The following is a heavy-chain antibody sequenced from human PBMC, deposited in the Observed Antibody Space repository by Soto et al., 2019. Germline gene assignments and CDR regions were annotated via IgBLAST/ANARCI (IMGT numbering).Heavy chain of an antibody. Sequence: EVQLLESGGGLVQPGGSLRLSCAASGFTISTYVMSWVRQAPGKGLEWVSAISGSSDNTYYADSARGRFTISRDPSKSTLYLQMNSLRADDTAVYYCAKDRKGSYCSGGTCYSFDYWGQGTLVTVSS. CDR3: AKDRKGSYCSGGTCYSFDY. CDR2: ISGSSDNT. V-gene: IGHV3-23*01. D-gene: IGHD2-15*01. CDR1: GFTISTYV. J-gene: IGHJ4*02.